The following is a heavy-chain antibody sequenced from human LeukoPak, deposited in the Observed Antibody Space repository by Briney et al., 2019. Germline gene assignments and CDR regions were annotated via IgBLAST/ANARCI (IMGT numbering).Heavy chain of an antibody. CDR2: IYHSGST. CDR1: GGSISSGDYY. J-gene: IGHJ4*02. Sequence: PSETLSLTCTVSGGSISSGDYYWSWIRQPPGKGLEWIGNIYHSGSTYYNPSLKSRVTISVDTSRNQFSLKLSSVTAADTAVFYCARAGGVVTAIPSYLGYWGQGTLVTVSS. D-gene: IGHD2-21*02. V-gene: IGHV4-39*07. CDR3: ARAGGVVTAIPSYLGY.